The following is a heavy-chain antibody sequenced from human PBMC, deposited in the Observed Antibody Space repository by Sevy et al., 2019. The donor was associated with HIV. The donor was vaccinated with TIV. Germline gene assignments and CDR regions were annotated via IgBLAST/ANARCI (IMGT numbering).Heavy chain of an antibody. J-gene: IGHJ4*02. CDR2: INGHNGNT. CDR1: GYIFTSYG. Sequence: ASVKVSCKASGYIFTSYGISWVRQAPRQGLEWMGWINGHNGNTNYVQNLQGRVTMTTDTSTNTAYMELRSLRSDDTAVYDCARDGYDGSGYQRGLFDFWGQGTLVTVS. V-gene: IGHV1-18*01. CDR3: ARDGYDGSGYQRGLFDF. D-gene: IGHD3-22*01.